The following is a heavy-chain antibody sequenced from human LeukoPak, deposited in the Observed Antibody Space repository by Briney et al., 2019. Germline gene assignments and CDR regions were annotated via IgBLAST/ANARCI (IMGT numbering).Heavy chain of an antibody. CDR3: ARGALSPGWFDP. V-gene: IGHV4-34*01. CDR1: GGSFSGYY. Sequence: SETLSLTCAVYGGSFSGYYWSWIREPPGKGLEWIGEINHSGSTNYNPSLKSRVTISVDTSKNQFSLKLSSVTAADTAVYYCARGALSPGWFDPWGQGTLVTASS. CDR2: INHSGST. J-gene: IGHJ5*02.